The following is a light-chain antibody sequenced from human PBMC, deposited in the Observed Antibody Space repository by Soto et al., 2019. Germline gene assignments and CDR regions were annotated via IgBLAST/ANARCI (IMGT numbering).Light chain of an antibody. CDR2: GAS. V-gene: IGKV3-15*01. J-gene: IGKJ1*01. CDR3: QQYNNWPPWT. CDR1: QSVSSN. Sequence: EIVMTQSPATLSVSPGERATLSCRASQSVSSNLAWYQQKPGQAPRLLIYGASTRATGIPARFSGSGSGTEFTLTICSLQSEDFAVYYCQQYNNWPPWTFGQGTKGEIK.